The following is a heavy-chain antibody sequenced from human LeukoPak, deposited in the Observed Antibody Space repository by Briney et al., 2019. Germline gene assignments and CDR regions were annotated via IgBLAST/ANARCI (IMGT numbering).Heavy chain of an antibody. V-gene: IGHV1-46*01. Sequence: GASVKVSCKASGYTFISYYMHWVRQAPGQGLEGMGIINPSGGSTSYAQKFQGRVTMTRDTSTSTVYMELSSLRSEDTAVSYCARAGGDGYPWDYWGQGTLVTVSS. CDR1: GYTFISYY. D-gene: IGHD5-24*01. CDR3: ARAGGDGYPWDY. J-gene: IGHJ4*02. CDR2: INPSGGST.